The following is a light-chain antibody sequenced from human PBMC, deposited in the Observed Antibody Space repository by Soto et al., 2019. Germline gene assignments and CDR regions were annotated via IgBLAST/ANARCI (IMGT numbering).Light chain of an antibody. CDR2: GAS. Sequence: EIVMTQSPATLSVSPGDRAALSCRASQSVGSNLAWYQQKPGQAPRLLIHGASTRATGIPARFSGSGSGTEFTLTISSLQSEDFAIYFCQQYNNLPPDRTFGQGTKVEIK. J-gene: IGKJ1*01. CDR1: QSVGSN. V-gene: IGKV3-15*01. CDR3: QQYNNLPPDRT.